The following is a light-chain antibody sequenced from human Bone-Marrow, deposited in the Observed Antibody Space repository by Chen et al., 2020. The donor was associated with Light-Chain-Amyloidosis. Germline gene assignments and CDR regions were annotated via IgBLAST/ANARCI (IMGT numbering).Light chain of an antibody. J-gene: IGLJ2*01. CDR1: DLPTKY. V-gene: IGLV3-25*03. CDR3: QSADSSGTYEVI. Sequence: SYELTQPPSVSVSPGQTARITCSGDDLPTKYAYWYQQKPGQAPVLVIHRDTERPSGISERVSGSRSGTKATLTISGVQAEDEADYHCQSADSSGTYEVIFGGGTKMTVL. CDR2: RDT.